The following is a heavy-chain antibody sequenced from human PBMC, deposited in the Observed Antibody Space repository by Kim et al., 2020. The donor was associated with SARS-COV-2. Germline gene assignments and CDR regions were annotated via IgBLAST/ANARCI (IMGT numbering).Heavy chain of an antibody. CDR3: ARDLLGHVLRYFDWLLDHNGNWFDP. CDR2: IYHSGST. V-gene: IGHV4-38-2*02. J-gene: IGHJ5*02. Sequence: SETLSLTCTVSGYSISSGYYWGWIRQPPGKGLEWIGSIYHSGSTYYNPSLKSRVTISVDTSKNQFSLKLSSVTAADTAVYYCARDLLGHVLRYFDWLLDHNGNWFDPWGQGTLVTVSS. CDR1: GYSISSGYY. D-gene: IGHD3-9*01.